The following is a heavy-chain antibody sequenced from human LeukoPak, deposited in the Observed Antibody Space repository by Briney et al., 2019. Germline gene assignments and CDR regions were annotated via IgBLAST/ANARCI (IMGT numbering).Heavy chain of an antibody. CDR3: ATGESYYDSSGYYEYYFDY. D-gene: IGHD3-22*01. J-gene: IGHJ4*02. V-gene: IGHV1-69*05. CDR2: IIPIFGTA. Sequence: EASVKVSCKASGGTFSSYAISWVRQAPGQGLEWMGGIIPIFGTANYAQKFQGRVTITTDESTSTAYMELSSLRSEDTAVYYCATGESYYDSSGYYEYYFDYWGQGTLVTVSS. CDR1: GGTFSSYA.